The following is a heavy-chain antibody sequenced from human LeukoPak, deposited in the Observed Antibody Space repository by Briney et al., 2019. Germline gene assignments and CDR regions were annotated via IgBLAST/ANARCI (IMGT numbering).Heavy chain of an antibody. CDR2: IGDSGGST. D-gene: IGHD4-17*01. J-gene: IGHJ4*02. CDR3: AKGGSLTTVTHFDY. Sequence: PGGSLRLSCAASGFTFSNYGMNWVRQAPGKGLEWVSGIGDSGGSTYYADSVKGRFTISRDNSKNTLYLQMNSLRAEDTAVCYCAKGGSLTTVTHFDYWGQGTLVTVSS. V-gene: IGHV3-23*01. CDR1: GFTFSNYG.